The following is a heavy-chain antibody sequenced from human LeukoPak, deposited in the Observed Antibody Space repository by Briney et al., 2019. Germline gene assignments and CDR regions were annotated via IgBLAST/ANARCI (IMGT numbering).Heavy chain of an antibody. CDR2: IWYDGSNK. V-gene: IGHV3-33*01. CDR1: GFTFSSYG. CDR3: ARGRMGATTWIDY. J-gene: IGHJ4*02. Sequence: GRSLRLSCAASGFTFSSYGMPWVRQAPGKGLEWAAVIWYDGSNKYYADSVKGRFTISRDNSKNTLYLQMNSLRAEDTAVYYCARGRMGATTWIDYWGQGTLVTVSS. D-gene: IGHD1-26*01.